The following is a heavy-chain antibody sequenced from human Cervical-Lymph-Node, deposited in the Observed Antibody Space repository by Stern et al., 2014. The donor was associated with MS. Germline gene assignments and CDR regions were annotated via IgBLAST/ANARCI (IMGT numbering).Heavy chain of an antibody. D-gene: IGHD1-26*01. CDR3: VKDGGGSTDFHH. CDR1: GFTFSDYG. CDR2: ISHDGTDK. V-gene: IGHV3-30*18. J-gene: IGHJ1*01. Sequence: VQLVESGGGVVQPGRSLRLSCAASGFTFSDYGMHWVRQAPGKGLEWVALISHDGTDKFYGDSVKGRFTISRENSKDTLYFEIDSLRVENSAVYFCVKDGGGSTDFHHWGQGTLVTVSS.